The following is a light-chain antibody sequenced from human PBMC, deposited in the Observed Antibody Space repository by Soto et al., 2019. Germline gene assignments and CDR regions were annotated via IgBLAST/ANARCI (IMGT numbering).Light chain of an antibody. V-gene: IGKV3-20*01. Sequence: ESVLTQSPGTLSLSRGERATRSCRASQSVSNNYLAWYQQKPCQAPRLLIYGASNRATGIPDRFSGSGSGTDFTLTISRLEPEDFAVYYCQQYGSSGTFGQGTKVDIK. J-gene: IGKJ1*01. CDR1: QSVSNNY. CDR2: GAS. CDR3: QQYGSSGT.